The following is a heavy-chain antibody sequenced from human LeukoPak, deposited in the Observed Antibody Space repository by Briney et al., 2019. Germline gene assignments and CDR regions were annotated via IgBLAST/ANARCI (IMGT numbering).Heavy chain of an antibody. J-gene: IGHJ4*02. V-gene: IGHV3-30-3*01. CDR3: ARDPKTGTFDY. CDR1: GFTFSSYA. CDR2: ISYDGSNK. D-gene: IGHD1-1*01. Sequence: GGSLRLSCAASGFTFSSYAMHWVRQAPGKGLEWVAVISYDGSNKYYADSVKGRFTISRDNSKNTLYLQMNSLRAEDTAVYYCARDPKTGTFDYWGQGTLVTASS.